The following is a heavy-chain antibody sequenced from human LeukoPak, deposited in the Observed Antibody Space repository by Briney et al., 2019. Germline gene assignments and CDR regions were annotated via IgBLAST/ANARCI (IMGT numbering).Heavy chain of an antibody. D-gene: IGHD5-18*01. CDR3: ARTARYSYGHYDY. Sequence: SETLSLTCAVYGGSFSGYYWSWIRQPPGKGPEWIGEINHSGSTNYNPSLKSRVTISVDTSKNQFSLKLSSVTAADTAVYYCARTARYSYGHYDYWGQGTLVTVSS. V-gene: IGHV4-34*01. CDR1: GGSFSGYY. J-gene: IGHJ4*02. CDR2: INHSGST.